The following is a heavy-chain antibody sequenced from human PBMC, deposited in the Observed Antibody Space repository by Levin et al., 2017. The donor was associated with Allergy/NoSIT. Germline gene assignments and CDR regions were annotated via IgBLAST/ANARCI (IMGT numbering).Heavy chain of an antibody. CDR2: ISYDGSNK. CDR1: GFTFSSYA. CDR3: ARGAYELSLPY. V-gene: IGHV3-30-3*01. D-gene: IGHD3-16*02. Sequence: GGSLRLSCAASGFTFSSYAMHWVRQAPGKGLEWVAVISYDGSNKYYADSVKGRFTISRDNSKNTLYLQMNSLRAEDTAVYYCARGAYELSLPYWGQGTLVTVSS. J-gene: IGHJ4*02.